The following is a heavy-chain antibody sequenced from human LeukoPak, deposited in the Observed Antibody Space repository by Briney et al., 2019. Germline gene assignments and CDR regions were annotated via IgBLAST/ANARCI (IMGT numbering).Heavy chain of an antibody. CDR3: ARHVGIAAGGSVHQNDN. J-gene: IGHJ4*02. V-gene: IGHV5-51*01. CDR2: IYPGDSDT. D-gene: IGHD6-25*01. CDR1: GYSFTSYW. Sequence: PGESLKISCKGSGYSFTSYWIGWVRQMPGKGLEWMGIIYPGDSDTRYSPSFQGQVTISADKSITTAYLQWNSLKASDSAMYYCARHVGIAAGGSVHQNDNWGQGTLVTVSS.